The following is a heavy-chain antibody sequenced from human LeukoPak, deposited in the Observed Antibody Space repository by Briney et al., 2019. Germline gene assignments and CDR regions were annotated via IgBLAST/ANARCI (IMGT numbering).Heavy chain of an antibody. D-gene: IGHD1-26*01. V-gene: IGHV3-74*01. J-gene: IGHJ4*02. CDR3: ARGYGSYADY. Sequence: PGGSLRLSCAASGFTFSNYWIHWVRHAPGKGLVWVSLISSDGSSTSYADSVKGRFTISSDNAENTLYLQMNSLRAEDTAVYYCARGYGSYADYWGQGTLVTVSS. CDR2: ISSDGSST. CDR1: GFTFSNYW.